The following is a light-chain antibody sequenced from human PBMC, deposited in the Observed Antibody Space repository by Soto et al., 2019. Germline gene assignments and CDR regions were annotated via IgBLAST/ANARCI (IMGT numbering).Light chain of an antibody. V-gene: IGKV3-15*01. Sequence: ERVLAQAPATLSVSPGERATLSCRASQSISSNLAWYQQKPGQAPRLLIYGVSTRATGVPARFSGSGSGTEFTLTISSLQSEDFAVYYCQQYNNWPPSWTFGQGTKV. CDR2: GVS. CDR3: QQYNNWPPSWT. J-gene: IGKJ1*01. CDR1: QSISSN.